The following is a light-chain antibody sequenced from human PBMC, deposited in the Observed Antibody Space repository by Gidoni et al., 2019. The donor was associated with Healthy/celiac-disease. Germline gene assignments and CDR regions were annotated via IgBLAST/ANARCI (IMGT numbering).Light chain of an antibody. J-gene: IGLJ2*01. Sequence: QSALTQPPSASGSPGQSVTISCTGTSSDAGGYNYVSWYQQHPGKAPKLMIYEVSKRPSGVPDRFSGSKSGNTASLTVSGLQAEEEADYYCSSYAGSNKVVFGGGTKLTVL. CDR2: EVS. CDR3: SSYAGSNKVV. V-gene: IGLV2-8*01. CDR1: SSDAGGYNY.